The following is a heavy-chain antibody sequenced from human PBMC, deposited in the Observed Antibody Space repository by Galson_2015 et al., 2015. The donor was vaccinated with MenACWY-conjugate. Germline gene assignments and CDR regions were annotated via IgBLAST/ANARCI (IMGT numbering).Heavy chain of an antibody. CDR2: INSCGSST. J-gene: IGHJ4*02. D-gene: IGHD3-22*01. V-gene: IGHV3-74*01. Sequence: SLRLSCAASGFTFSSYWMHWVRQAPGKGLVWVSRINSCGSSTSYADSVKGRFTISRDNAKNTLYLQMNSLRAEDTAVYYCARGQYYYDSSGYGPGDYWGQGTLVTVSS. CDR1: GFTFSSYW. CDR3: ARGQYYYDSSGYGPGDY.